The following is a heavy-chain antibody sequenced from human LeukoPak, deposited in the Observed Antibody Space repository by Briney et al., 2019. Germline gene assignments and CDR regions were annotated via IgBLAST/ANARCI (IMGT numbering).Heavy chain of an antibody. J-gene: IGHJ1*01. CDR3: ARGYHFDTSGYPVSEYFQH. CDR1: GYSFTTYG. Sequence: GASVKVSFRASGYSFTTYGINWVRQAPGQGLEWMGWICTYTGDTKYVQKLQGRVSMTTDTSTSTAHMELRSLRSDDTAVYYCARGYHFDTSGYPVSEYFQHWGQGTLVTLSS. V-gene: IGHV1-18*01. D-gene: IGHD3-22*01. CDR2: ICTYTGDT.